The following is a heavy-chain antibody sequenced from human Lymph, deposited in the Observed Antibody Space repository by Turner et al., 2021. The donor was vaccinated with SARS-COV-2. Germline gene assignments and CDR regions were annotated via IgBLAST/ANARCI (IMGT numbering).Heavy chain of an antibody. J-gene: IGHJ4*02. CDR1: GLTFSSYA. CDR3: AKDRFTLSSGWEDY. V-gene: IGHV3-23*01. D-gene: IGHD6-19*01. CDR2: ISGSGGTT. Sequence: EVQLLESGGGLVQPGGSLRLSCASSGLTFSSYAMSWVRQAPGKGLECVSGISGSGGTTHYADSVKGRFTISRDNSKNTLYLQMNSLRAEDTAVYYCAKDRFTLSSGWEDYWGQGTLVTVSS.